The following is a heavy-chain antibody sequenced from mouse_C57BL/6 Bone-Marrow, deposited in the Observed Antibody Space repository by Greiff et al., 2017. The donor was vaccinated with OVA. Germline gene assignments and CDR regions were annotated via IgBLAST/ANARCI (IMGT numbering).Heavy chain of an antibody. V-gene: IGHV1-81*01. CDR1: GYTFTSYG. CDR3: ARWDPYGSRAWFAY. J-gene: IGHJ3*01. Sequence: QVQLKQSGAELARPGASVKLSCKASGYTFTSYGISWVKQRTGQGLEWIGEIYPRSGNTYYNEKFKGKATLTADKSSSTAYMELRSLTSEDSAVYFCARWDPYGSRAWFAYWGQGTLVTVSA. CDR2: IYPRSGNT. D-gene: IGHD1-1*01.